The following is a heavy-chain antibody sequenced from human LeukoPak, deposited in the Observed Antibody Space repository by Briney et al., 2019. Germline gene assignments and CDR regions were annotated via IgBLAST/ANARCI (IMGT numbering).Heavy chain of an antibody. CDR3: ARFEYSSSSSIDY. CDR2: INHSGST. Sequence: PSETLSLTCAVYGGSFSGYYWSWIRQPPGKGLEWIGEINHSGSTNYNPSLKSRVTISVDTSKNQFSLKLSSVTAADTAVYYCARFEYSSSSSIDYWGQGTLVTVSS. D-gene: IGHD6-6*01. V-gene: IGHV4-34*01. J-gene: IGHJ4*02. CDR1: GGSFSGYY.